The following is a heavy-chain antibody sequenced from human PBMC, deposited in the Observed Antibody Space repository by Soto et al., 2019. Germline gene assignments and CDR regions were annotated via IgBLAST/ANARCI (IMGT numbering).Heavy chain of an antibody. CDR1: GYTFIRYG. V-gene: IGHV1-18*01. CDR3: ARGGYYDNSWGKLSHYGLDV. J-gene: IGHJ6*02. Sequence: QVQLAQSTGEVKKPGASVRVSCKATGYTFIRYGIAWVRQAPGQGFEWMGWISPYNDNTVYGQKFQGRVTITADTXTRXVXXNLRGLKSDDTAVYYCARGGYYDNSWGKLSHYGLDVWGQGTSVSVSS. CDR2: ISPYNDNT. D-gene: IGHD3-16*01.